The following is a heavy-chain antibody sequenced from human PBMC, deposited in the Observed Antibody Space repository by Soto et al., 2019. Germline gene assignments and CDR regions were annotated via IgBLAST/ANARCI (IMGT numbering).Heavy chain of an antibody. CDR1: GYTLTGYY. V-gene: IGHV1-2*02. D-gene: IGHD5-12*01. CDR3: ARRDIVATISYYGMDV. Sequence: ASVKVSCKASGYTLTGYYMHWVRQAPGQGLEWMGWINPNSGGTNYAQKFQGRVTMTRDTSISTAYMELSRLRSDDTAVYYCARRDIVATISYYGMDVWGQGTTVTVSS. CDR2: INPNSGGT. J-gene: IGHJ6*02.